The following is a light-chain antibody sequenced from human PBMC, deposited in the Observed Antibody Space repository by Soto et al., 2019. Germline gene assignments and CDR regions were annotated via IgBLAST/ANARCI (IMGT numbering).Light chain of an antibody. CDR1: QSVSSY. J-gene: IGKJ1*01. CDR3: QQYGSSPPT. Sequence: EIVLTQSPATLSLSPGERATLSCRASQSVSSYLAWYQQKPGQAPRLLIYGASTRATGIPPRFSGSGSGTDFTLTINRLEPEDFALYYCQQYGSSPPTFGQGTKVDIK. CDR2: GAS. V-gene: IGKV3-20*01.